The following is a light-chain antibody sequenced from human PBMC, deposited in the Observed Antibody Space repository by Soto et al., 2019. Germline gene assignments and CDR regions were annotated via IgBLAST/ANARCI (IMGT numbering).Light chain of an antibody. V-gene: IGKV3-15*01. J-gene: IGKJ5*01. CDR3: QQYNSWPPIT. CDR1: ESVSSN. Sequence: ELVMTQSPATLSLAPGERATPSLQASESVSSNLAWYQQRPGQAPRLVIYGASTRATGIPARFSGGGSGTEFTLTISSLQSEDFAVYYCQQYNSWPPITFGQGTRLEIK. CDR2: GAS.